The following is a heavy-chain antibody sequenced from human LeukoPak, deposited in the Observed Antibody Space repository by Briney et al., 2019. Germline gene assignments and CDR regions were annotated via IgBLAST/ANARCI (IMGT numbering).Heavy chain of an antibody. CDR3: ARDRRDGYNVYAY. CDR2: SNAYNGNP. J-gene: IGHJ4*02. V-gene: IGHV1-18*01. CDR1: GYIFNSYD. Sequence: EASVNVSCKDSGYIFNSYDLKWVRQAAGQGLEWVGWSNAYNGNPNHPHKLQGRVHITTNPSPSPAHPEPGSQRCDDPAGYYLARDRRDGYNVYAYWGQGTLVTVSS. D-gene: IGHD5-24*01.